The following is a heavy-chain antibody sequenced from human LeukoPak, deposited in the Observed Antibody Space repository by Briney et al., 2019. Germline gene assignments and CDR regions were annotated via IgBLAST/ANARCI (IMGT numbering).Heavy chain of an antibody. D-gene: IGHD6-13*01. CDR3: ATTGSS. J-gene: IGHJ4*02. CDR2: ISRSGNTT. Sequence: PGGSLRLSCTASGFSFRSYAMHWVRQAPGKGLEYVSAISRSGNTTYYADSVKGRFIVSRDNSKKTLFLQMSDLRPEDTAVYYCATTGSSWGQGAPVIVSS. CDR1: GFSFRSYA. V-gene: IGHV3-64*02.